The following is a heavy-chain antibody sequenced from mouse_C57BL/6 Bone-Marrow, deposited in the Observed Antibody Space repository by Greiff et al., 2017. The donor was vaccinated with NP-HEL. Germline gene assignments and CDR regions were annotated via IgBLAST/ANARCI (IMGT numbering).Heavy chain of an antibody. J-gene: IGHJ3*01. CDR2: ISSGGGYT. CDR3: ASPYDYDVAWFAY. CDR1: GFTFSSYG. D-gene: IGHD2-4*01. V-gene: IGHV5-6*02. Sequence: DVKLVESGGDLVKPGGSLKLSCAASGFTFSSYGMSWVRQTPDKRLEWVATISSGGGYTYYPDSVKGRFTISRDNAKNTLYLQMSSLKSEDTAMYYCASPYDYDVAWFAYWGQGTLVTVSA.